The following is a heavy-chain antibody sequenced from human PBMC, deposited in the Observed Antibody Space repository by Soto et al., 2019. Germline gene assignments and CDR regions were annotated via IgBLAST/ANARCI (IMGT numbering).Heavy chain of an antibody. CDR3: AKEQATAPIRVLDY. CDR1: GFNFGSYA. CDR2: IDYGRGT. D-gene: IGHD2-21*02. J-gene: IGHJ4*02. V-gene: IGHV3-23*01. Sequence: PGGSLRLSCAASGFNFGSYAMSWVRQAPGKGLEWVSAIDYGRGTYYADSVRGRFTISRDNSKNTVSLQMGSLRADDTAIYYCAKEQATAPIRVLDYWGRGTLVTVSS.